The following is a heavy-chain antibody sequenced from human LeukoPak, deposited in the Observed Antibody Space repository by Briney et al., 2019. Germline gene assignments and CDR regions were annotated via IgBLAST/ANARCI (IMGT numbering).Heavy chain of an antibody. CDR3: ARDYTLRLGELSLHFDY. CDR1: GYTFTGYY. J-gene: IGHJ4*02. D-gene: IGHD3-16*02. CDR2: INPNSGGT. V-gene: IGHV1-2*02. Sequence: ASVKVSFKASGYTFTGYYMHWVRQAPGQGLEWMGWINPNSGGTNYAQKFQGRVTMTRDTSISTAYMELSRLRSDDTAIYYCARDYTLRLGELSLHFDYWGQGTLVTVSS.